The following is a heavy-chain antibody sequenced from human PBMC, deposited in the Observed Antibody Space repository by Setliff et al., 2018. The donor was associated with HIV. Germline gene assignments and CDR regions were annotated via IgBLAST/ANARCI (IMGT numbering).Heavy chain of an antibody. CDR2: IYHSGST. D-gene: IGHD3-22*01. CDR1: AYSISSGYY. CDR3: ARQWRDQYNSGVSTEYFQH. V-gene: IGHV4-38-2*01. J-gene: IGHJ1*01. Sequence: SETLCLTCAVSAYSISSGYYWGWIRQPPGKGLEWIGSIYHSGSTYYNPSLMSRVTISVDTSKNQFSLKLRSVTAADTAVYYCARQWRDQYNSGVSTEYFQHWGLGTLVTVSS.